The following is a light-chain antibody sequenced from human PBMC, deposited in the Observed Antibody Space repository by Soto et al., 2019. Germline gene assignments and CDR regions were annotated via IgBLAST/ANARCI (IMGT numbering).Light chain of an antibody. CDR3: MQALQTPRT. CDR2: LGS. V-gene: IGKV2-28*01. Sequence: DILITQFPLSLPVTPGEPASISCRSSQSLLHSDGYNFLDWYLQKPGQSPHLLIYLGSNRASGVPDRFSGSGSGTDFTLKISRVEADDVGIYYCMQALQTPRTFGPGTKVDIK. CDR1: QSLLHSDGYNF. J-gene: IGKJ3*01.